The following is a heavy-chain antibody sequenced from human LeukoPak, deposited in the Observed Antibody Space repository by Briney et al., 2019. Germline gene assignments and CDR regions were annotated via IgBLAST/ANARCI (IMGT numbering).Heavy chain of an antibody. CDR3: ARDSRQLGSKSNYDY. J-gene: IGHJ4*02. D-gene: IGHD5-18*01. CDR1: GGSISSSSYY. V-gene: IGHV4-39*07. CDR2: IYYSGST. Sequence: SETLSLTCTVSGGSISSSSYYWGWIRQPPGKGLEWIGNIYYSGSTYYNPSLKSRVTISVDTSKNQFSLKLSSVTAADTAVYYCARDSRQLGSKSNYDYWGQGTLVTVSS.